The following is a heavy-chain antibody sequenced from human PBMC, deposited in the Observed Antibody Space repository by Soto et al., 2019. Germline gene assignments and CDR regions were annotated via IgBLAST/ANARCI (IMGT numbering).Heavy chain of an antibody. V-gene: IGHV1-69*01. CDR2: IIPIFGTA. CDR3: ARGEVGARYYFDY. Sequence: QVQLVQSGAEVKKPGSSVQVSCKASAGTFSSYAISWVRQAPGQGLEWMGGIIPIFGTANYAKKFQGRVTITADESTSTAYMELSSLRSEDTAVYYCARGEVGARYYFDYWGQGTLVTVSS. CDR1: AGTFSSYA. D-gene: IGHD1-26*01. J-gene: IGHJ4*02.